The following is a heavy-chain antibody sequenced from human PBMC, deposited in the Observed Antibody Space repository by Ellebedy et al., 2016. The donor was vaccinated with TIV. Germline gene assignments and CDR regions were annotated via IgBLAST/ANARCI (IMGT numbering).Heavy chain of an antibody. Sequence: MPSETLSLTCTVSGGSISRSSYYRGLIRQPPGKGLEWIGSIYYRGTTYYNPSLKSRVTISVDTSTNQFSLRVNAMTAADTAVYYCARDLGGPYYYIDVWGKGTTVTVSS. CDR1: GGSISRSSYY. CDR2: IYYRGTT. CDR3: ARDLGGPYYYIDV. D-gene: IGHD3-16*01. V-gene: IGHV4-39*07. J-gene: IGHJ6*03.